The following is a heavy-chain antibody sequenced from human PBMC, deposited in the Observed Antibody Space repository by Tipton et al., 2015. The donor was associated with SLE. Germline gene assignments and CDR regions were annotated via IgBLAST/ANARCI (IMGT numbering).Heavy chain of an antibody. CDR3: VSGQLVSGFDS. J-gene: IGHJ4*02. CDR1: GGSIISGSYY. CDR2: IYSSGST. D-gene: IGHD6-6*01. Sequence: TLSLTCTVSGGSIISGSYYWSWIRQPAGKGLEWIGHIYSSGSTNYNPSLKSRVTISVDTSKNQFSLKLSSVTAADTAVYYCVSGQLVSGFDSWGQGTLVTVSS. V-gene: IGHV4-61*09.